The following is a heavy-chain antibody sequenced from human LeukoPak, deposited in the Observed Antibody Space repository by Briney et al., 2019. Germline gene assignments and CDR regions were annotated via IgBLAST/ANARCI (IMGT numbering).Heavy chain of an antibody. Sequence: SETLSLTCTVSGGSISSSTYYWGWIRQPPGKGLERIGSIYYSGSTYYNPSLKSRVTISVDTSKNQFSLKLSSVTAADTAVYYCARDGGFMTTLPFDYWGQGTLVTVSS. CDR3: ARDGGFMTTLPFDY. J-gene: IGHJ4*02. V-gene: IGHV4-39*02. CDR2: IYYSGST. D-gene: IGHD3-16*01. CDR1: GGSISSSTYY.